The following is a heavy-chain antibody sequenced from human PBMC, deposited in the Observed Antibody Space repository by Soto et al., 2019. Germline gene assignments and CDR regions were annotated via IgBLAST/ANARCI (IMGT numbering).Heavy chain of an antibody. Sequence: TSETLSLTCAVYGGSFSGYYWSWMRQPPGKGLEWIGEINHSGSTNYNPSLKSRVTISVDTSKNQFSLKLSSVTAADTAVYYCARGFRVVTEYYYYYYGMDVWGQGTTVTVSS. CDR3: ARGFRVVTEYYYYYYGMDV. CDR2: INHSGST. J-gene: IGHJ6*02. CDR1: GGSFSGYY. V-gene: IGHV4-34*01. D-gene: IGHD2-15*01.